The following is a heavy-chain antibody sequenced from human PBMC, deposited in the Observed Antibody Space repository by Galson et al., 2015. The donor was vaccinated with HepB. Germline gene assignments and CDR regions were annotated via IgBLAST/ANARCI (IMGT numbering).Heavy chain of an antibody. J-gene: IGHJ4*02. CDR2: ISSSSSYI. Sequence: SVRLSCAASGFTFSSYSMNWVRQAPGKGLEWVSSISSSSSYIYYADTVKGRFTISRDNAKNSLYLQMNTLRAEDTAVYYCAKGAVAGWGQGTLVTVSS. CDR3: AKGAVAG. V-gene: IGHV3-21*01. D-gene: IGHD6-19*01. CDR1: GFTFSSYS.